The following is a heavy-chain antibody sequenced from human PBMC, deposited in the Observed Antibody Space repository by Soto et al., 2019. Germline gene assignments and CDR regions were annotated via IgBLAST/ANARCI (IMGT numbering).Heavy chain of an antibody. CDR3: AKAYSGSYPDFGH. V-gene: IGHV3-23*01. Sequence: PGGSLRLSCAASGFTFSNFAMSWVRQTPRKGLEWVSSIGGGGGRTDYAGSVKGRFAISRDNSKNTLYLQMNSLRADDTAVYYCAKAYSGSYPDFGHWGQGTLVTVSS. CDR1: GFTFSNFA. CDR2: IGGGGGRT. J-gene: IGHJ4*02. D-gene: IGHD1-26*01.